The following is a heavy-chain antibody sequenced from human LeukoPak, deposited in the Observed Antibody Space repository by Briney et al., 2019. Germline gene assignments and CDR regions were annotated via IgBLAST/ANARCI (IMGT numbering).Heavy chain of an antibody. CDR2: TYYRSKWYI. D-gene: IGHD6-6*01. CDR1: GDSVSSNSAG. Sequence: SQTLSLTCAISGDSVSSNSAGWNWIRQSPSRGLEWLGRTYYRSKWYIDYAVSVKGRITINPDTSKNQFSLQLNSVTPEDTAVYYCARDHPGFVAARGFGDAFDIWGQGTMVTVSS. V-gene: IGHV6-1*01. CDR3: ARDHPGFVAARGFGDAFDI. J-gene: IGHJ3*02.